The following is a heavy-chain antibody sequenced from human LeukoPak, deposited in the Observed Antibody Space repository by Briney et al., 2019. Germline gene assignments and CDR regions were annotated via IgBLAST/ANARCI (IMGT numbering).Heavy chain of an antibody. CDR1: GFTFDDYA. D-gene: IGHD3-22*01. J-gene: IGHJ4*02. V-gene: IGHV3-23*01. CDR3: AKQGPSSGYLDY. Sequence: GGSLRLSCAASGFTFDDYAMSWVRQAPGKGLEWVSAISGSGGSTYYADSVKGRFTISRDNSKNTLYLQMNSLRAEDTAVYYCAKQGPSSGYLDYWGQGTLVTVSS. CDR2: ISGSGGST.